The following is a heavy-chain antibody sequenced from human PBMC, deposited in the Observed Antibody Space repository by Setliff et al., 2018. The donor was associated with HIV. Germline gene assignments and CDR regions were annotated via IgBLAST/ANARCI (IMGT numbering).Heavy chain of an antibody. Sequence: PGGSLRLSCEASGFTFSTDSMNWVRQAPGKGLEWVSSISSSSRSKYYADSVKGRFTISRDNAKNSLYLQMNSLTAEDTAVYYCARDVSWRVRTYIDYWGQGALVTVSS. J-gene: IGHJ4*02. CDR2: ISSSSRSK. CDR1: GFTFSTDS. V-gene: IGHV3-21*01. D-gene: IGHD3-3*01. CDR3: ARDVSWRVRTYIDY.